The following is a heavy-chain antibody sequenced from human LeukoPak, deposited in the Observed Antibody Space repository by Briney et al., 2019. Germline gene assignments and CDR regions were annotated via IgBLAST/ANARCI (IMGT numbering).Heavy chain of an antibody. CDR3: ARRYCSSTSCRYYYYGMDV. Sequence: GGSLRLSCAASGFTFSSYSVNWVRQAPGKGLEWVSSISSSSSYIYYADSVKGRFTISRDNAKNSLCLQMNSLRAEDTAVYYCARRYCSSTSCRYYYYGMDVWGQGTTVTVSS. CDR2: ISSSSSYI. V-gene: IGHV3-21*01. CDR1: GFTFSSYS. J-gene: IGHJ6*02. D-gene: IGHD2-2*01.